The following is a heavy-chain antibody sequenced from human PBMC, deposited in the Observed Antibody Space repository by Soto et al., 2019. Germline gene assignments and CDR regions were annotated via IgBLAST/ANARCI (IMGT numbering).Heavy chain of an antibody. CDR3: VSSREGGSGRYFDY. Sequence: QVQLVQSGAEVRKPGASVKVSCKASGYTFTSYGLTWVRQAPGQGLEWMGWISAHNGNTNYAQKLQGRVTMTTDTSTSTAYMELRSLRSDDTAVYYCVSSREGGSGRYFDYWGQGTLVTVSS. V-gene: IGHV1-18*01. J-gene: IGHJ4*02. D-gene: IGHD1-26*01. CDR2: ISAHNGNT. CDR1: GYTFTSYG.